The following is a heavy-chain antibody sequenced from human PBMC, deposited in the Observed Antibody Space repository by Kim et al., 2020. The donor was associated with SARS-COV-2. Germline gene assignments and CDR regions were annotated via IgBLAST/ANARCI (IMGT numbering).Heavy chain of an antibody. V-gene: IGHV1-69*13. J-gene: IGHJ6*02. CDR1: GGTFSSYA. CDR3: AHSERIGYCSSTSCYAFGLGSGAYYYYGMDV. Sequence: SVKVSCKASGGTFSSYAISWVRQAPGQGLEWMGGIIPIFGTANYAQKFQGRVTITADESTSTAYMELSSLRSEDTAVYYCAHSERIGYCSSTSCYAFGLGSGAYYYYGMDVWGQGTTVTVSS. CDR2: IIPIFGTA. D-gene: IGHD2-2*01.